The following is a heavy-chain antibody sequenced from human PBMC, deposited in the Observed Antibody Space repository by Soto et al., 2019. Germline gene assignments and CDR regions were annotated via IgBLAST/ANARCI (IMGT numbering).Heavy chain of an antibody. V-gene: IGHV3-48*02. J-gene: IGHJ4*02. CDR3: ARGSRNRAHHFDF. Sequence: EVHLVESGGGLVQPGGSLRLSCAASGFTFSSYILNWVRQAPGTGLEWVSYITSSGTTVYYADSVRGRFTISRDDAKTSLYLQMNSLRDDDTAVYYCARGSRNRAHHFDFWGQGTLVTVSS. CDR2: ITSSGTTV. D-gene: IGHD6-13*01. CDR1: GFTFSSYI.